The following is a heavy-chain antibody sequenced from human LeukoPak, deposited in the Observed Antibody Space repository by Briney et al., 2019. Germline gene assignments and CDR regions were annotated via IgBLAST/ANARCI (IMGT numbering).Heavy chain of an antibody. CDR2: IYYSGST. V-gene: IGHV4-39*01. D-gene: IGHD2-8*01. CDR3: ARHQVNGDFDY. Sequence: SETLSLTCTVSGGSISSSSYYWGWIRQPPGQGLEWIESIYYSGSTYYNPSLKSRVTISVDTSNNQFSLKLSSVTAADTAVYYCARHQVNGDFDYWGQGTLVTVSS. J-gene: IGHJ4*02. CDR1: GGSISSSSYY.